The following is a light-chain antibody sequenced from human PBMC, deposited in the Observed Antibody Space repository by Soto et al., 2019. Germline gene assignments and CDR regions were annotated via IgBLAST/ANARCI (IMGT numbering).Light chain of an antibody. Sequence: EVVMPQSPATLAVSPGERTPLSCRASPSVSSNLAWYQQQLGQAPRLLIYGESTRATGIPVRFSGSGSETAFTLTISSLHSGDFAVYFCQQYNNWPGTFRGGTKVQL. J-gene: IGKJ4*01. CDR2: GES. V-gene: IGKV3-15*01. CDR1: PSVSSN. CDR3: QQYNNWPGT.